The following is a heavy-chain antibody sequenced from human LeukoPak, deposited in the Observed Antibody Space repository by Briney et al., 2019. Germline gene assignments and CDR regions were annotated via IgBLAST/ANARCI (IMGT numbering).Heavy chain of an antibody. J-gene: IGHJ4*02. CDR3: ARAYTAIVLDY. D-gene: IGHD5-18*01. CDR2: ISTSSSYI. Sequence: PGGSLRLSCAASGFTFSSHSMTWVRQAPGKGLEWVSSISTSSSYIYYADSVKGRFTISRDNAKKSLYLQMNSLRAEDTAVYYCARAYTAIVLDYWGQGTLVTVSS. CDR1: GFTFSSHS. V-gene: IGHV3-21*04.